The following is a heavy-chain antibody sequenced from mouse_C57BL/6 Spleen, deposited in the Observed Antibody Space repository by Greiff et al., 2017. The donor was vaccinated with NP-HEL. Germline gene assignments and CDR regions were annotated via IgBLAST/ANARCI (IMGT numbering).Heavy chain of an antibody. CDR3: ARWSGFPYWYFDV. CDR2: IDPSDSET. J-gene: IGHJ1*03. CDR1: GYTFTSYW. V-gene: IGHV1-52*01. D-gene: IGHD1-3*01. Sequence: QVQLQQSGAELVRPGSSVKLSCKASGYTFTSYWMHWVKQRPIQGLEWIGNIDPSDSETHYNQKFKDKATLTVDKSSSTAYMQLSSLTSEDSAVYYCARWSGFPYWYFDVWGTGTTVTVSS.